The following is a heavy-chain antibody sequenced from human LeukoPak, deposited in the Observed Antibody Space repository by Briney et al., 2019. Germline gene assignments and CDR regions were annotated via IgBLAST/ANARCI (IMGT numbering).Heavy chain of an antibody. CDR1: GGSISSGGYS. D-gene: IGHD3-10*01. CDR3: ASGGPLLYYYGSGSPQFDY. Sequence: SETLSLTCAVSGGSISSGGYSWSWIRQPPGKGLEWIGYIYHSGGTYYNPSLKSRVTISVDRSKNQFSLKLSSVTAADTAVYYCASGGPLLYYYGSGSPQFDYWGQGTLVTVSS. V-gene: IGHV4-30-2*01. CDR2: IYHSGGT. J-gene: IGHJ4*02.